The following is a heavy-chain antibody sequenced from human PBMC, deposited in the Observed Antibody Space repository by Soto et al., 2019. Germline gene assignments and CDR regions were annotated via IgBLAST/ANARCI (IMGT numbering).Heavy chain of an antibody. D-gene: IGHD1-1*01. CDR1: GFTFSSYA. CDR3: ARELDRVFDY. Sequence: QVQLVESGGGVVQPGRSLRLSCAASGFTFSSYAMHWVRQAPGKGLEWVAVIAYDGRNKYYADSVKGRFTISRDNSKKTLYLQMNSLRIEDTAVYYCARELDRVFDYWGQGTLVTVSS. CDR2: IAYDGRNK. J-gene: IGHJ4*02. V-gene: IGHV3-30*04.